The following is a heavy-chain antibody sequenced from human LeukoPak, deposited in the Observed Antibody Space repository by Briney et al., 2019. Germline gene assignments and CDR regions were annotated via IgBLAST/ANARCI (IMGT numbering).Heavy chain of an antibody. CDR2: IIPIFGTA. J-gene: IGHJ2*01. Sequence: GASVKVSCKASGGTFSSYAISWVRQAPGQGLEWMGRIIPIFGTANYAQKFQGRVTITTDESTSTAYMELSSLRSEDTAVYYCARDRKLRYFDLWGRGTLVTVSS. CDR3: ARDRKLRYFDL. V-gene: IGHV1-69*05. CDR1: GGTFSSYA. D-gene: IGHD1-14*01.